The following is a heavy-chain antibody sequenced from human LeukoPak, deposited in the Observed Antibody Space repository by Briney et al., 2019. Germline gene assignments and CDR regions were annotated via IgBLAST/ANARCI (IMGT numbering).Heavy chain of an antibody. Sequence: SETLSLTCTVSGGSISSSSYYWGWIRQPPGKGLEWIGSIYYSGSTYYNPSLKSRVTISVDTSKNQFSLKLSSVTAADTAVYYCARDLRGYQPLYFDYWGQGTLVTVSS. CDR1: GGSISSSSYY. CDR3: ARDLRGYQPLYFDY. D-gene: IGHD2-2*02. CDR2: IYYSGST. V-gene: IGHV4-39*07. J-gene: IGHJ4*02.